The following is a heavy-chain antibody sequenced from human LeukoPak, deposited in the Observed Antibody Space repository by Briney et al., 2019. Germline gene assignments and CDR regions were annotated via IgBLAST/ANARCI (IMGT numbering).Heavy chain of an antibody. Sequence: SVTVSCTASGGTYSSYAISWVRQAPGQGLEWMGGIIPIFGTANYAQKFQGRVTITADESTSTAYMELSSLRSEDTAVYYCARVLGQDYYYGMDVWGQGTTVTVS. CDR2: IIPIFGTA. D-gene: IGHD3-16*01. J-gene: IGHJ6*02. CDR1: GGTYSSYA. CDR3: ARVLGQDYYYGMDV. V-gene: IGHV1-69*13.